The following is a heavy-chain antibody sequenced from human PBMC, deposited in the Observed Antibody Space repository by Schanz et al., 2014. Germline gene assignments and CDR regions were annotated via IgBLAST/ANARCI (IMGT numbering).Heavy chain of an antibody. CDR3: AQGMGYCSGGTCYDYYYYGLDV. D-gene: IGHD2-15*01. J-gene: IGHJ6*02. CDR1: GFTFSSYG. V-gene: IGHV3-33*06. Sequence: VQLVESGGGVVQPGRSLRLSCAASGFTFSSYGMHWVRQAPGKGLEWVAAMSYDGSIKYYGDSVKGRFTISRDNSENTLYLQMNSLSADDTAVFYCAQGMGYCSGGTCYDYYYYGLDVWGQGTTVTVSS. CDR2: MSYDGSIK.